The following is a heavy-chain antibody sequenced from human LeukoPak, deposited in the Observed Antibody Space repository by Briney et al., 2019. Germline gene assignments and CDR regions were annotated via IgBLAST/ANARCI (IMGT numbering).Heavy chain of an antibody. D-gene: IGHD4-17*01. Sequence: GGSLRLSCAASGFTFSSYEMNWVRQAPGKGLEWVSYISSSGSTIYYADSVKGRFTISRDNAKNSLYLQMNSLRAEDTAVYYCARNDDYGDYWGQGTLVTVSS. J-gene: IGHJ4*02. CDR2: ISSSGSTI. CDR1: GFTFSSYE. V-gene: IGHV3-48*03. CDR3: ARNDDYGDY.